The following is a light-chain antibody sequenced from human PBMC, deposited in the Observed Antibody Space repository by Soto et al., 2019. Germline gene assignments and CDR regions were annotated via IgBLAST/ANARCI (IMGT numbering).Light chain of an antibody. CDR3: MQALQTAWT. V-gene: IGKV2-28*01. CDR2: LGS. CDR1: QSLLHTNGYNY. Sequence: DIVMTQSPLSLPVTPGEPASISCRSIQSLLHTNGYNYLDWYLQKPGQSPQLLIYLGSNRASGVPGRFSGSGSGTYFTLKISRVEAEDVGVYYCMQALQTAWTFGQGTKVDIK. J-gene: IGKJ1*01.